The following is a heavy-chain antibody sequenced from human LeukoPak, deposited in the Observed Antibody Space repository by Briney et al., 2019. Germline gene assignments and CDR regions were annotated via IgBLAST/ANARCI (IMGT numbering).Heavy chain of an antibody. J-gene: IGHJ4*02. V-gene: IGHV3-49*03. CDR2: IRSKAYGGTT. Sequence: GGSLRLSCTASGFTFGVYAMSWFRQAPGKGLEWVGFIRSKAYGGTTEYAASVKGRFTISRDDSKSIAYLQMNSLKTEDTAVYYCTRVWSDYGGNSSFDYWGQGTLVTVSS. CDR3: TRVWSDYGGNSSFDY. CDR1: GFTFGVYA. D-gene: IGHD4-23*01.